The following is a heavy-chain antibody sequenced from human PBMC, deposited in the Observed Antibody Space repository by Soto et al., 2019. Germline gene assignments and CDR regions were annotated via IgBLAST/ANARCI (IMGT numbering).Heavy chain of an antibody. V-gene: IGHV5-51*01. Sequence: PGESLKISCKGSGYSFTSYWIGWVRQMPGKGLEWMGIIYPGDSDTRYSPSFQGQVTISADKSISTAYLQWSSLKASDTAMYYCARVYYDILTGYSKGIYYFDYWGQGTLVTVSS. CDR3: ARVYYDILTGYSKGIYYFDY. CDR1: GYSFTSYW. D-gene: IGHD3-9*01. J-gene: IGHJ4*02. CDR2: IYPGDSDT.